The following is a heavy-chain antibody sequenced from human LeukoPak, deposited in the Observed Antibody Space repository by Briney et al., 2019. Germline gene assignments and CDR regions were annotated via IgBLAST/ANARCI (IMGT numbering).Heavy chain of an antibody. CDR1: GYTFTGYY. D-gene: IGHD3-9*01. CDR3: SRGSSLTGNRVPSDY. CDR2: ISPNNGGT. J-gene: IGHJ4*02. Sequence: ASVKVSCKASGYTFTGYYIHWVRQAPGQGLEWMGWISPNNGGTKYAPNFRGRVTMTRDTSITTAYMEMSTLRSDDTAMYYCSRGSSLTGNRVPSDYWGQGTLVTVSS. V-gene: IGHV1-2*02.